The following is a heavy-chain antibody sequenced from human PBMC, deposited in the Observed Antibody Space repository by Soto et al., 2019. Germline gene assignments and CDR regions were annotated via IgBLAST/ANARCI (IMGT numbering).Heavy chain of an antibody. CDR3: AKDNVLSVDPLGYYYYYYGMDA. CDR2: ISYDGSNK. Sequence: TGGSLRLSCAASGFTFSSYGMHWVRQAPGKGLEWVAVISYDGSNKYYADSVKGRFTISRDNSKNTLYLQMNSLRAEDTAVYYCAKDNVLSVDPLGYYYYYYGMDAWGQGTTVTVSS. J-gene: IGHJ6*02. CDR1: GFTFSSYG. D-gene: IGHD2-8*01. V-gene: IGHV3-30*18.